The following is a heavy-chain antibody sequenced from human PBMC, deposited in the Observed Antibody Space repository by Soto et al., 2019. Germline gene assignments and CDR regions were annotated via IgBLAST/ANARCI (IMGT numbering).Heavy chain of an antibody. J-gene: IGHJ6*03. Sequence: PSETLSLTCTVSGGAISSYYWSWIRQPPGKGLEWIGYVYSSGRTNYNPSLKSRVTISLDTSKNQFSLRLSSVTAADTAVYYCARAKSYDFWSSYPRPYFAYYSTEGWGKGPTVTVSS. V-gene: IGHV4-59*01. CDR3: ARAKSYDFWSSYPRPYFAYYSTEG. CDR1: GGAISSYY. CDR2: VYSSGRT. D-gene: IGHD3-3*01.